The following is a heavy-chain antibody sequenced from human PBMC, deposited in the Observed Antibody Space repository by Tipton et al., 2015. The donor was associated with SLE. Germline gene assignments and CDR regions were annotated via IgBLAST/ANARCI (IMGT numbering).Heavy chain of an antibody. J-gene: IGHJ6*02. V-gene: IGHV4-59*11. CDR3: ARDHLDV. CDR2: IYYSGRT. Sequence: TLSLTCTVSGGSIFIHYWSGIRQPPGKGLEWIGYIYYSGRTNYNPSLKSRVTISVDTSKNQFSLKLSSVTAADTAVYYCARDHLDVWGQGTTVTVSS. CDR1: GGSIFIHY.